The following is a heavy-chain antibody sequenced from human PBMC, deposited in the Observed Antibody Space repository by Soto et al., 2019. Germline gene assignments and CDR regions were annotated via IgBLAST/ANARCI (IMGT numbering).Heavy chain of an antibody. Sequence: GESLKISCKGSGYSFTTYWITWVRQMPGKGLEWMGRIDPSVSNTNYSPSFQGHVTISADKSITTAYPQWSSLKASDTAMYYCATSSGNFDHWGQGTLVTVSS. CDR2: IDPSVSNT. V-gene: IGHV5-10-1*01. CDR3: ATSSGNFDH. J-gene: IGHJ4*02. CDR1: GYSFTTYW. D-gene: IGHD1-26*01.